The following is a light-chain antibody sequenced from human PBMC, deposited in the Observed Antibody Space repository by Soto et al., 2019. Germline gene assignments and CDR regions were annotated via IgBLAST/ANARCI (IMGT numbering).Light chain of an antibody. V-gene: IGKV4-1*01. CDR1: QSVLYSSNNKNF. Sequence: DIVMTQSPDSLAVSLGARATIKCKSSQSVLYSSNNKNFLSWYRQRPGQPPKLLIYSASTRESGVPDRFIGSGSGTDFTLTISSLQAEDVALYYCQQYFTTPWTFGPGTKVEIK. J-gene: IGKJ1*01. CDR2: SAS. CDR3: QQYFTTPWT.